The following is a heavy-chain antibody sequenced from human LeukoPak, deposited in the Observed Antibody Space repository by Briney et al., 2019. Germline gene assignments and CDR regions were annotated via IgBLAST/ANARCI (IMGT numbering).Heavy chain of an antibody. J-gene: IGHJ4*02. D-gene: IGHD3-22*01. CDR3: ARRTYYYDSSGYQYYFDY. V-gene: IGHV4-38-2*02. CDR1: GYSISSGYY. CDR2: IYHSGST. Sequence: PSETLSLTCTVSGYSISSGYYWGWIRQPPGKGLEWIGSIYHSGSTYYNPSLKSRVTISVDTSKNQFSLKLSSVTAADTAVYYCARRTYYYDSSGYQYYFDYWGQGTLVTVSS.